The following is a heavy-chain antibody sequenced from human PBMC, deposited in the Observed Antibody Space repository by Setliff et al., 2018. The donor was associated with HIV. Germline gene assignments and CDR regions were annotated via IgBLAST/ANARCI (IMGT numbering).Heavy chain of an antibody. CDR3: ARTWGAGVTGYWFEP. V-gene: IGHV1-69*13. CDR1: GGTFSSYA. D-gene: IGHD3-9*01. J-gene: IGHJ5*02. Sequence: GASVKVSCKASGGTFSSYAISWVRQAPGQGLEWMGGIIPLFNTPTYAQNFQGRVTIAADEYTNAAYMELSRLRFEDTAVYFCARTWGAGVTGYWFEPWGQGTRVTVSS. CDR2: IIPLFNTP.